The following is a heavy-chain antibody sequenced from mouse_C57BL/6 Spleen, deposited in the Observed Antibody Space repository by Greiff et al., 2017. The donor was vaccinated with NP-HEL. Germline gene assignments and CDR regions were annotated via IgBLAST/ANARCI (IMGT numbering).Heavy chain of an antibody. V-gene: IGHV1-7*01. CDR3: ARYNDGSSYWYVDV. D-gene: IGHD1-1*01. CDR2: INPSSGYT. CDR1: GYTFTSYW. J-gene: IGHJ1*03. Sequence: VQLQQSGAELAKPGASVKLSCKASGYTFTSYWMHWVKQRPGQGLEWIGYINPSSGYTKYNQKFKDKATLTADQSSSTAYMQLSSLTYEDSAVYYCARYNDGSSYWYVDVWGTGTTVTVSS.